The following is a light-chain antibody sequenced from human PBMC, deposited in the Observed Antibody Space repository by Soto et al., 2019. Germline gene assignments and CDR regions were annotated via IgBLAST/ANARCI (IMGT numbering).Light chain of an antibody. CDR2: GAS. CDR3: QQYNNWPHT. CDR1: QSISST. J-gene: IGKJ2*01. Sequence: EIVMTQSPATLSVSPGERATLSCRASQSISSTLAWYQEKPGQAPRLLIYGASTRANGIQARFSGSGSGTEFTLTISSLQSEDFAVYYCQQYNNWPHTFGQGTKLEIK. V-gene: IGKV3-15*01.